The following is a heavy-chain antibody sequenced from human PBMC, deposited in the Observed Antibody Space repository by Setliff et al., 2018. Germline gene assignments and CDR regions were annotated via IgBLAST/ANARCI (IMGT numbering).Heavy chain of an antibody. D-gene: IGHD4-17*01. V-gene: IGHV1-2*02. J-gene: IGHJ1*01. Sequence: ASVKVSCKASGYTFTSYDINWVRQAPGQGLEWMGWINLHGGGTNYAQNFQGRVTMTRDRSSNTAYMDLSRLTSDDTAVYYCARVAYGLEYFQYWGQGTLVTVSS. CDR1: GYTFTSYD. CDR3: ARVAYGLEYFQY. CDR2: INLHGGGT.